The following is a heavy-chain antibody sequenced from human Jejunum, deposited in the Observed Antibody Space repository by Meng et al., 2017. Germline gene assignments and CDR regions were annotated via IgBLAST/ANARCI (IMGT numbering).Heavy chain of an antibody. Sequence: GESLKISCKASGYRFTSNWIGWVRQMPGKGLEWMGIIYPSDSETRYSPSFQGHVTISADKSMSTAYLPCSSLKASDTAMYYCARLYSGIYADHFDYWGQGTRVTVSS. J-gene: IGHJ4*02. CDR2: IYPSDSET. D-gene: IGHD1-26*01. CDR1: GYRFTSNW. CDR3: ARLYSGIYADHFDY. V-gene: IGHV5-51*01.